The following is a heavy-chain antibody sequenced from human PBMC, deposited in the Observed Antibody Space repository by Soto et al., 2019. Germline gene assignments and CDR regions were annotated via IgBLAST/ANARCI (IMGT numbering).Heavy chain of an antibody. J-gene: IGHJ6*02. D-gene: IGHD5-18*01. CDR2: IYYSGST. V-gene: IGHV4-59*01. Sequence: SETLSLTCTVSGGSISSYYWSWIRQPPGKGLEWIGYIYYSGSTNYNPSLKSRVTISVDTSKNQFSLKLSSVTAADTAVYYCARERGYSYGSDYGMDVWGQGTTVTVSS. CDR3: ARERGYSYGSDYGMDV. CDR1: GGSISSYY.